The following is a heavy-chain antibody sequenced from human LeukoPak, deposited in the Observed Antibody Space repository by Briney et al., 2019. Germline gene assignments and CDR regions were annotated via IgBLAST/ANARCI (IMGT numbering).Heavy chain of an antibody. Sequence: ASVKVSCKASGGTFSSYAISWVRQAPGQGLEWMGRIIPIFGTANYAQKFQGRVTITTDESTSTAYMELSSLRSEDTAVYYCARVMVRGHYYYYMDVWGKGTTVTVSS. D-gene: IGHD3-10*01. V-gene: IGHV1-69*05. J-gene: IGHJ6*03. CDR1: GGTFSSYA. CDR2: IIPIFGTA. CDR3: ARVMVRGHYYYYMDV.